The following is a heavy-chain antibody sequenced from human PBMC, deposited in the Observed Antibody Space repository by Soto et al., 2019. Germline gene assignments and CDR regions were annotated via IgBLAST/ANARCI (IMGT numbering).Heavy chain of an antibody. CDR3: ARDPSTGLSGSYYAY. CDR1: GFTFSSYW. Sequence: GGSLRLSCAASGFTFSSYWMSWVRQAPGKGLEWVANIQQDGRAKNYVDSVKGRFTISRDNAENSLFLQMSNLRVEDSAIYYWARDPSTGLSGSYYAYWGQGVLVTVSS. J-gene: IGHJ4*02. D-gene: IGHD1-26*01. V-gene: IGHV3-7*05. CDR2: IQQDGRAK.